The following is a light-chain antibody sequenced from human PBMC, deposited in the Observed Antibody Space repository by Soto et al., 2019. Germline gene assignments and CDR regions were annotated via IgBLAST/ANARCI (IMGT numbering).Light chain of an antibody. Sequence: IVMTQSPATLSVSPGERETLSCRARQVVSSNLAWYQQKPGQAPRLLIYGASTRATGIPARFSGSGSGTEFTLTISSLQSEDFAVYYCQQYNNWPRTFGQGTKVDIK. J-gene: IGKJ1*01. CDR3: QQYNNWPRT. CDR1: QVVSSN. CDR2: GAS. V-gene: IGKV3-15*01.